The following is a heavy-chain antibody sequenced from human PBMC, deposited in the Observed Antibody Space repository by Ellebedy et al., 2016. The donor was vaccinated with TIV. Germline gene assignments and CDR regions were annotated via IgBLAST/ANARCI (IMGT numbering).Heavy chain of an antibody. V-gene: IGHV4-31*03. Sequence: SETLSLTXTVSGDSISNGGCLWSWIRQHPGKGLEWIGSMYFGGSTYYNPSLKSRITISVDTSKNQFSLKLSSVSAADTAVYYCARYPTRVGAPKYYFDSWGQGTLVTVSS. CDR2: MYFGGST. CDR3: ARYPTRVGAPKYYFDS. CDR1: GDSISNGGCL. J-gene: IGHJ4*02. D-gene: IGHD3-3*01.